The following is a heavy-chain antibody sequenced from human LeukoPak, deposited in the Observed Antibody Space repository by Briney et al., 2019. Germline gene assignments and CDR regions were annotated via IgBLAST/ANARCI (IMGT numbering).Heavy chain of an antibody. CDR1: GGSITTYF. V-gene: IGHV4-4*07. CDR3: ARETGDLGRSLDY. Sequence: SETLSLTCSVSGGSITTYFWSWIWQPAGKGLEWIGRIYTSGITNFNPSLKSRVTMSVDTSKNQFSLNLSSVTAADTAVYYCARETGDLGRSLDYWGQGTLVTVSS. D-gene: IGHD1-1*01. CDR2: IYTSGIT. J-gene: IGHJ4*02.